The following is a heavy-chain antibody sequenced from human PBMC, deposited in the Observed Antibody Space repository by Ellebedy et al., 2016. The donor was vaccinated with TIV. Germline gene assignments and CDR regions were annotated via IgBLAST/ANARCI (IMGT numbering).Heavy chain of an antibody. J-gene: IGHJ5*02. Sequence: AASVKVSCKASGYTFTSYGISWVRQAPGQGLEWMGWISGYNGNTNYAQKLQGRVTMTTDTSTSTAYMELRSLRSDDTAVYYCARDRNIKRIAWFDPWGQGTLVTVSS. V-gene: IGHV1-18*04. D-gene: IGHD2-21*01. CDR3: ARDRNIKRIAWFDP. CDR1: GYTFTSYG. CDR2: ISGYNGNT.